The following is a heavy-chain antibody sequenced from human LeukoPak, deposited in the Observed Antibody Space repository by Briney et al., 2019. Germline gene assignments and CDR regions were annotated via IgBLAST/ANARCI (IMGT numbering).Heavy chain of an antibody. CDR2: ISSSSSTI. J-gene: IGHJ4*02. Sequence: TGGSLRLSCAASGFTFSSYAMHWVRQAPGKGLEWVSYISSSSSTIYYADSVKGRFTISRDNSKNTLYLQMNSLRAEDTAVYYCAKGHHYGSGSYWVWGQGTLVTVSS. D-gene: IGHD3-10*01. CDR1: GFTFSSYA. CDR3: AKGHHYGSGSYWV. V-gene: IGHV3-48*01.